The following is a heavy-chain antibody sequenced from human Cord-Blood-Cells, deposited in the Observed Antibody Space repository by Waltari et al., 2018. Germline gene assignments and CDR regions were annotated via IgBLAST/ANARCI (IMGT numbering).Heavy chain of an antibody. J-gene: IGHJ4*02. CDR2: IYYSGST. D-gene: IGHD5-12*01. V-gene: IGHV4-39*01. CDR3: ASANGYSGYDYFPYYFDY. CDR1: GGSISSSSYY. Sequence: QLQLQESGPGLVKPSETLSLTCTVSGGSISSSSYYWGWIRQPPGKGLEWIGSIYYSGSTYYNPSLKSRVTISVDTAKNQFSLKLSSVTAADTAVYYCASANGYSGYDYFPYYFDYWGQGTLVTVSS.